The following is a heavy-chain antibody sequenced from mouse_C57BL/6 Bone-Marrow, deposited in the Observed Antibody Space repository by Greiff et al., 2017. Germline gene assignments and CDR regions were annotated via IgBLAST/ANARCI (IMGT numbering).Heavy chain of an antibody. Sequence: QVQLKQPGAELVKPGASVKLSCKASGYTFTSYWMHWVKQRPGQGLEWIGMIHPNSGSTNYNEKFKSKATLTVDKSSSTAYMQLSSLTSEDSAVYCCAKTAQVFWFAYWGQGTLVTVSA. CDR3: AKTAQVFWFAY. J-gene: IGHJ3*01. CDR1: GYTFTSYW. V-gene: IGHV1-64*01. D-gene: IGHD3-2*02. CDR2: IHPNSGST.